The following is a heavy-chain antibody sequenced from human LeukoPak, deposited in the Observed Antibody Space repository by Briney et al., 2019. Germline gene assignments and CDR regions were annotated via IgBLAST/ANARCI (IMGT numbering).Heavy chain of an antibody. D-gene: IGHD2-15*01. CDR3: ARAPRYCSGGSCYSPY. J-gene: IGHJ4*02. V-gene: IGHV1-18*01. Sequence: ASVKVSCKASGYTFTSYGISWVRQAPGQGVEWMGWISAYSGNTNYAQKFQGRVTMTTDTSTSTAYMELRSLRSDDTAVYYCARAPRYCSGGSCYSPYWGQGTLVTVSS. CDR2: ISAYSGNT. CDR1: GYTFTSYG.